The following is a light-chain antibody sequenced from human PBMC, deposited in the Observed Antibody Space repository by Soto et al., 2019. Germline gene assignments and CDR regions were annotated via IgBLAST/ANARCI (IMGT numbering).Light chain of an antibody. CDR1: QGVSSY. Sequence: EIVLTQSPATPSLSPGERATLSCRASQGVSSYLAWYQQKPGQAPRLLIFGVSSRATDIPDRFSGSGSGTDFTLTINRLEPEDFAVYYCQQYSISSTFGQGTKVDIK. J-gene: IGKJ1*01. CDR3: QQYSISST. V-gene: IGKV3-20*01. CDR2: GVS.